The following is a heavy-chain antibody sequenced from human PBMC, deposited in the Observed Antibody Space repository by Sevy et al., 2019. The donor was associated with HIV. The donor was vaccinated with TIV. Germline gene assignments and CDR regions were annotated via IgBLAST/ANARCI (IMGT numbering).Heavy chain of an antibody. D-gene: IGHD6-19*01. CDR3: ARGGGNGWYYFDY. V-gene: IGHV1-69*13. Sequence: ASVKVSCKASGGTFTTSGISWVRQVPGQGLEWMGGIIPILGTTNYAQRFQYRVTITADESTKTAYMELSSLRSEDTAVYYCARGGGNGWYYFDYWGQATSVNVSS. CDR2: IIPILGTT. CDR1: GGTFTTSG. J-gene: IGHJ4*02.